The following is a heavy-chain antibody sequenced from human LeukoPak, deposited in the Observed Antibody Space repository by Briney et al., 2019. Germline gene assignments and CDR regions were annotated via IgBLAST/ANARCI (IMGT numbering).Heavy chain of an antibody. D-gene: IGHD3-10*01. CDR2: IDSDGSST. CDR1: GFTFSSYA. Sequence: GGSLRLSCAASGFTFSSYAMSWVRQAPGKGLVWVSRIDSDGSSTTYADSVKGRFTISRDNVKNTLYLQMNSLRAEDTAVYYCARDGEGGYPVDYWGQGTLVTVSS. CDR3: ARDGEGGYPVDY. V-gene: IGHV3-74*01. J-gene: IGHJ4*02.